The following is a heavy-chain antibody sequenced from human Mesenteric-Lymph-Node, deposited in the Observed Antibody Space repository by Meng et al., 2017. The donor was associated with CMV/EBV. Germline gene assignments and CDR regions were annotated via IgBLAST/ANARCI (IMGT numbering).Heavy chain of an antibody. CDR1: GFTFSDYY. CDR3: ARGRVAAI. Sequence: GSLRLSCAASGFTFSDYYMSWIRQSPGKGLEWIGEINHSGSTNYNPSLKSRVTISVDTSKNQFSLKLSSVTAADTAVYYCARGRVAAIWGQGTMVTVSS. J-gene: IGHJ3*02. V-gene: IGHV4-34*01. D-gene: IGHD6-19*01. CDR2: INHSGST.